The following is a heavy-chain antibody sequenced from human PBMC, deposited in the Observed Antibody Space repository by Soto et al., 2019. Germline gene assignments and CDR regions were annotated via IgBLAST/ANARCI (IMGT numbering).Heavy chain of an antibody. D-gene: IGHD1-7*01. J-gene: IGHJ6*02. Sequence: GGSLRLSCAASGLAFSNYAISWVRQAPGKGLEWVSTISASGYSAYYGGAVKGRFTTSRDNSKNTLYLQMNSLRAEDTAVYYCAKDLRPVRSLSVSELGSYVMDVWGQGTTVTVSS. V-gene: IGHV3-23*01. CDR1: GLAFSNYA. CDR3: AKDLRPVRSLSVSELGSYVMDV. CDR2: ISASGYSA.